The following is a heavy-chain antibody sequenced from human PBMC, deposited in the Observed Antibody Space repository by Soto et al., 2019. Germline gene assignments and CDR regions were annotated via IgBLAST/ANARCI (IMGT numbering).Heavy chain of an antibody. J-gene: IGHJ6*02. CDR2: INPNSGGT. CDR1: GYTFTGYY. Sequence: GASVKVSCKASGYTFTGYYMHWVRQAPGQGLEWMGWINPNSGGTNYAQKFQGRVTMTRDTSISTAYMELSRLRSDDTAVYYCARALSIQVNWNYGNYYYYGMDVWGQGTTVTVSS. CDR3: ARALSIQVNWNYGNYYYYGMDV. V-gene: IGHV1-2*02. D-gene: IGHD1-7*01.